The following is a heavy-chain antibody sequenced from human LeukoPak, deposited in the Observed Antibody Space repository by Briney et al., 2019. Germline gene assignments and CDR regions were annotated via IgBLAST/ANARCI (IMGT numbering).Heavy chain of an antibody. J-gene: IGHJ4*02. V-gene: IGHV4-30-4*01. D-gene: IGHD6-19*01. CDR1: GGSISSGDYY. CDR2: IYYSGGT. CDR3: ARAGGIAVAYFDY. Sequence: SQTLSLTCTVSGGSISSGDYYWSWIRQPPGKGLEWIGYIYYSGGTYYNPSLKSRVTISVDKSKNQFSLKLSSVTAADTAVYYCARAGGIAVAYFDYWGQGTLVTVSS.